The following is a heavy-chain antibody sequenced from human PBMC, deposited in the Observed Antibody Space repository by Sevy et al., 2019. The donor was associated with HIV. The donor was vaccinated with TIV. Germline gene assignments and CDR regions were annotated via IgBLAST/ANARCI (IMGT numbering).Heavy chain of an antibody. Sequence: GGSLRLSCAASGFTFSSYSMNWVRQAPGKGLEWVSSISSSSSYIYYADSVKGRFTISRDNANNSLYLQMNSLRAEDTAVYYCARDSVGATGYYYYGMDVWGQGTTVTVSS. CDR3: ARDSVGATGYYYYGMDV. D-gene: IGHD1-26*01. J-gene: IGHJ6*02. CDR2: ISSSSSYI. V-gene: IGHV3-21*01. CDR1: GFTFSSYS.